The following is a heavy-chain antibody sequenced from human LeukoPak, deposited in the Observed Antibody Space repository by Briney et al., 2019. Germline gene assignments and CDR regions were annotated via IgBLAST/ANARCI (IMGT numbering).Heavy chain of an antibody. CDR3: ARVGGGGSRYLYFQH. CDR1: GYTFTNYG. CDR2: ISAYNGNT. V-gene: IGHV1-18*01. Sequence: EASVKVSCKTSGYTFTNYGISWVRQAPGQGLECMGWISAYNGNTNYAQKLQGRVTMTTDTSTSTAYMELRSLRSDDTAVYYCARVGGGGSRYLYFQHWGQGTLVTVSS. D-gene: IGHD2-15*01. J-gene: IGHJ1*01.